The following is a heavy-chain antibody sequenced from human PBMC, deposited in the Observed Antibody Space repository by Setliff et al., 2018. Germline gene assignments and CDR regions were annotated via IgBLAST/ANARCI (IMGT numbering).Heavy chain of an antibody. CDR1: GFTFSSFA. CDR2: ISGSGNKT. J-gene: IGHJ6*03. CDR3: VRALAYYYMDV. Sequence: GGSLRLSCAASGFTFSSFAMSWVRQAPGKGLEWVASISGSGNKTFHADSVKGRFTISRDNSKNTLYLQMNGLRVEDTAIYYCVRALAYYYMDVWGKGTTVTVSS. V-gene: IGHV3-23*01.